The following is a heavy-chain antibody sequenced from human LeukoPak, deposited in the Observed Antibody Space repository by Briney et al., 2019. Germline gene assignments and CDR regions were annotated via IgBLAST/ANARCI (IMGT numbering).Heavy chain of an antibody. V-gene: IGHV4-4*07. Sequence: SETLSLTCTVSGAYISDYYWNWIRQPAGKGLEWIGRIYTTGNTNYNPSLQSRVTMSVDTPKNQFSLELTSVTAADTAVYYCARDRRRDQTPGYFDYWGQGTLVTVSS. D-gene: IGHD2-15*01. J-gene: IGHJ4*02. CDR3: ARDRRRDQTPGYFDY. CDR2: IYTTGNT. CDR1: GAYISDYY.